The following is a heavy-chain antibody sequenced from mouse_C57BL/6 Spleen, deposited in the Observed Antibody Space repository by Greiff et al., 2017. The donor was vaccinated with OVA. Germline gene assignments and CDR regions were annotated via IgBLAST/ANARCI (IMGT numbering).Heavy chain of an antibody. D-gene: IGHD1-1*02. CDR1: GYSITSGYY. CDR2: ISYDGSN. CDR3: ARVGGSHYYAMDY. Sequence: ESGPGLVKPSQSLSLTCSVTGYSITSGYYWNWIRQFPGNKLEWMGYISYDGSNNYNPSLKNRISITRDTSKNQFFLKLNSVTTEDTATYYCARVGGSHYYAMDYWGQGTSVTVSS. V-gene: IGHV3-6*01. J-gene: IGHJ4*01.